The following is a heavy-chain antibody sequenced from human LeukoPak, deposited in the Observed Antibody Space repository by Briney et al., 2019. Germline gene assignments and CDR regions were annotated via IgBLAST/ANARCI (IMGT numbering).Heavy chain of an antibody. Sequence: SQTLSLTCAISGDSVSSDSASWNWVRQSPSRGLEWLGRTYYRSSWYNDYAVSVRGRITIDPDTSKNQFSLQLNSVTPEDTAVYYRTRTDVSGGNSLDYWGQGTLVTVSS. J-gene: IGHJ4*02. CDR1: GDSVSSDSAS. V-gene: IGHV6-1*01. CDR3: TRTDVSGGNSLDY. CDR2: TYYRSSWYN. D-gene: IGHD4-23*01.